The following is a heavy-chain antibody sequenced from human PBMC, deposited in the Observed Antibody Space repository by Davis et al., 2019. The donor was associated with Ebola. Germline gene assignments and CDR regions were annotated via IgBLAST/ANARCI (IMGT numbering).Heavy chain of an antibody. CDR3: ARDKYDIATGYVYYFDN. CDR2: ISGSNI. CDR1: GFTFSSYA. J-gene: IGHJ4*02. D-gene: IGHD3-9*01. Sequence: GESLKISCAASGFTFSSYAMSWVRQAPGKGPEWVSAISGSNIYYADSVKGRFTISRDNAKNSLYLQMNSLRAEDTAVYYCARDKYDIATGYVYYFDNWGQGTLVTVSS. V-gene: IGHV3-21*01.